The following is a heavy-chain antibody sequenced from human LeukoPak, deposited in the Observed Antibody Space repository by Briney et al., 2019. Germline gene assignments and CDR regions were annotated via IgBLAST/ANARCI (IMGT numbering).Heavy chain of an antibody. Sequence: GGSLRLSCAASGFTFTNAGIHWVRLAAGKGLEWVSFISHDGTNKYYSDSVDGRFTVSRLNSHNTVYLQMTDLRLDDTATYYCASEDVDTGDFWGQGTLVTDPS. J-gene: IGHJ4*02. D-gene: IGHD5-18*01. CDR3: ASEDVDTGDF. CDR2: ISHDGTNK. V-gene: IGHV3-30*01. CDR1: GFTFTNAG.